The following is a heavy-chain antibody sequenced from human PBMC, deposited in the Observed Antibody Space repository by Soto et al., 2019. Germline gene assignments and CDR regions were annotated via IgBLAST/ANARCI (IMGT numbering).Heavy chain of an antibody. CDR3: AREGYYSGSGSYSPPRYYGMDV. J-gene: IGHJ6*02. CDR2: ISAYNDYT. V-gene: IGHV1-18*01. D-gene: IGHD3-10*01. Sequence: QVQLVQSGAEVKKPGSSVKVSCKASGYTFISYGISWVRQAPGQGLEWMGWISAYNDYTNYAQKLQGRVTMTTDTSTRIAYLEVRSPRSGDTAVYYWAREGYYSGSGSYSPPRYYGMDVWGQGTTVTVSS. CDR1: GYTFISYG.